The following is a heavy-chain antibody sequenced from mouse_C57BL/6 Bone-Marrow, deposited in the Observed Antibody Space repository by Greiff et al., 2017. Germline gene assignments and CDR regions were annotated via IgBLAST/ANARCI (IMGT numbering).Heavy chain of an antibody. CDR1: GFTFTDYY. J-gene: IGHJ3*01. Sequence: EVQVVESGGGLVQPGGSLSLSCAASGFTFTDYYMSWVRQPPGKALEWLGFIRNKANGYTTEYSASVKGRFTISRDNSQSILYLQMNALRAEDSATYYGARCNYGSSSWFAYWGQGTLVTVSA. CDR3: ARCNYGSSSWFAY. D-gene: IGHD1-1*01. CDR2: IRNKANGYTT. V-gene: IGHV7-3*01.